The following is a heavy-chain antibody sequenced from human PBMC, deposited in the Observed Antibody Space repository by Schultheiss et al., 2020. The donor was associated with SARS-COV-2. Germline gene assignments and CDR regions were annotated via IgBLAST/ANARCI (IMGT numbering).Heavy chain of an antibody. CDR1: GFTFSSYG. D-gene: IGHD2-21*01. V-gene: IGHV3-30*18. Sequence: GGSLRLSCAASGFTFSSYGMHWVRQAPGKGLEWVAVISYDGSNKYYADSVKGRFTISRDNSKNTLYLQMNSLRAEDTAVYYCAKGPNCGGDCPPGERFPPFDPWGQGTLVTVSS. CDR2: ISYDGSNK. CDR3: AKGPNCGGDCPPGERFPPFDP. J-gene: IGHJ5*02.